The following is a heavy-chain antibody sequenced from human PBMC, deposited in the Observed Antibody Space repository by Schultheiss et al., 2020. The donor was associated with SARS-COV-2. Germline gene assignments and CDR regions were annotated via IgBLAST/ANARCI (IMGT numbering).Heavy chain of an antibody. CDR3: ARLKGSSWYGGYYMDV. CDR2: IHNSGIT. J-gene: IGHJ6*03. D-gene: IGHD6-13*01. Sequence: GSLRLSCAFSGGSISNFYWNWIRQSAGKGLEWIGRIHNSGITNYNPSLKSRLTMSIDTSKNQFSLNLKSMTPADTAVYYCARLKGSSWYGGYYMDVWGKGTTVTVSS. CDR1: GGSISNFY. V-gene: IGHV4-4*07.